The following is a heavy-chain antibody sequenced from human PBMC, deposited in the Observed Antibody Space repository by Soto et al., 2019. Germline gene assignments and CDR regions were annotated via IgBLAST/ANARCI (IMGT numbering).Heavy chain of an antibody. CDR2: IYSGGST. V-gene: IGHV3-53*04. CDR3: ARVQSDDGDWDYYYYMDV. D-gene: IGHD4-17*01. J-gene: IGHJ6*03. Sequence: EVQLVESGGGLVQSGGSLRLSCAASGFTVSSNYMSWVRQAPGKGLEWVSVIYSGGSTYYADSVKGRFTISRHNSKNTLYLQMNSLRAEDTAVYYCARVQSDDGDWDYYYYMDVWGKGTTVTVSS. CDR1: GFTVSSNY.